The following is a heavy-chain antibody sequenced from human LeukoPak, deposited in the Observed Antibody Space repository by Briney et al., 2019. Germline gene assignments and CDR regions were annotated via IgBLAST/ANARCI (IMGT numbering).Heavy chain of an antibody. CDR1: GGSISSRSYY. J-gene: IGHJ4*02. D-gene: IGHD3-22*01. V-gene: IGHV4-39*07. Sequence: SETLSLTCTVSGGSISSRSYYWGWIRQPPGKGLEWIGEINHSGSTNYNPSLKSRVTISVDTSKNQFSLKLSSVTAADTAVYYRARHDSSGYYLEYWGQGTLVTVSS. CDR3: ARHDSSGYYLEY. CDR2: INHSGST.